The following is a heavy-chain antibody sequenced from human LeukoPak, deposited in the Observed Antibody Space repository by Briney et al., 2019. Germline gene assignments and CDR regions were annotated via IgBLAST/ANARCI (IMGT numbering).Heavy chain of an antibody. D-gene: IGHD3-22*01. CDR1: GFTFSSYG. CDR3: ARETSYYYDSTGDAFDI. J-gene: IGHJ3*02. V-gene: IGHV3-48*03. Sequence: PGGSLRLSCAASGFTFSSYGMNWVRQAPGKGLEWVSYISSSGSTIYYADSVKGRFTISRDNAKNSLYLQMNSLRAEDTAVYYCARETSYYYDSTGDAFDIWGQGTMVTVSS. CDR2: ISSSGSTI.